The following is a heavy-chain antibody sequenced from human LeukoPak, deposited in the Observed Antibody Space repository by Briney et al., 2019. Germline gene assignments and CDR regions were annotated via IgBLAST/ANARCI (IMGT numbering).Heavy chain of an antibody. CDR3: ARGGGELEDWPIDY. Sequence: SVKVSCKASGGTFSSYAISWVRQAPGQGLEWMGGIIPIFGTANYAQKFQGRVTITADESTSTAYLELSSLRSEDPAVYYCARGGGELEDWPIDYWGQGTLVTVSS. CDR2: IIPIFGTA. V-gene: IGHV1-69*13. D-gene: IGHD1-7*01. CDR1: GGTFSSYA. J-gene: IGHJ4*02.